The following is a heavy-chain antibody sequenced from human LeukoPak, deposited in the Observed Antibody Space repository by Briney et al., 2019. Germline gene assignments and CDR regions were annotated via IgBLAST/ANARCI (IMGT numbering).Heavy chain of an antibody. J-gene: IGHJ6*03. Sequence: PSQTLSLTCTVSGGSISSGSYYWSWIRQPAGKGLEWIGRIYTSGSTNYNPSLKSRVTISVDTSKNQFSLKLSSVTAADTAVYYCARDRLEYSSGWRNYYYMDVWGKGTTVTISS. CDR3: ARDRLEYSSGWRNYYYMDV. CDR1: GGSISSGSYY. CDR2: IYTSGST. V-gene: IGHV4-61*02. D-gene: IGHD6-19*01.